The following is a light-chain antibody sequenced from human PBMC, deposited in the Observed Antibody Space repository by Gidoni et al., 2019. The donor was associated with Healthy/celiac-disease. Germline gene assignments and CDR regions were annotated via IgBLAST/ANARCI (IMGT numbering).Light chain of an antibody. Sequence: DIVMTQSPLPLPVTPGEPASISCRSSQSLLHSNGYNYLDWYLQKPGQSPQLLIYLGSNRASGVPDRFRGSGSGTDFTLKISRVEAEDVGVYYCMQALQTPWTFGQGTKVEIK. CDR1: QSLLHSNGYNY. V-gene: IGKV2-28*01. J-gene: IGKJ1*01. CDR2: LGS. CDR3: MQALQTPWT.